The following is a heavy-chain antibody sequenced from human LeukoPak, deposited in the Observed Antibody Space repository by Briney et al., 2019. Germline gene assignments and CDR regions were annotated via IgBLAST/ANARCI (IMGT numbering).Heavy chain of an antibody. CDR3: AKSGGYGLIDY. J-gene: IGHJ4*02. CDR1: GASISGSGYY. Sequence: SETLSLTCTVSGASISGSGYYWGWIRQPPGKGLEWIGNIYDSGSTYYNASLQSRVTISIDTSKNQSSLRLSSVTAADTAMYYCAKSGGYGLIDYWGQGTLVTVSS. D-gene: IGHD1-26*01. V-gene: IGHV4-39*01. CDR2: IYDSGST.